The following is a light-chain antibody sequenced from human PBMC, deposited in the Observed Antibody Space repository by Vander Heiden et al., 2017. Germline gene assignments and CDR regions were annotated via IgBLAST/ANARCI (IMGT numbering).Light chain of an antibody. CDR1: HGVVNY. CDR3: QQRSDWPRIT. CDR2: DAS. Sequence: EVVLTQSPATLSLSPGERATLSCRARHGVVNYLAWYQQRPGQAPRLLIYDASIRATGIPARFSGSGSGTDFTLAISSLEPEDFAIYYCQQRSDWPRITFGQGTRLEIK. V-gene: IGKV3-11*01. J-gene: IGKJ5*01.